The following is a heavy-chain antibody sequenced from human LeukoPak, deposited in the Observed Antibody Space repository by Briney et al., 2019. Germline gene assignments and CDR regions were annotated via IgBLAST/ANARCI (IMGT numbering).Heavy chain of an antibody. CDR2: IIPIFGTA. CDR1: GGTFSSYA. D-gene: IGHD3-3*02. CDR3: ARGPSLFAPFDP. V-gene: IGHV1-69*13. J-gene: IGHJ5*02. Sequence: SVKVSCKASGGTFSSYAISWVRQAPGQGLEWMGGIIPIFGTANYAQKFQGRVTITADESTSTAYMELSSLRSEDTAVYYCARGPSLFAPFDPWGQGTLVTVSS.